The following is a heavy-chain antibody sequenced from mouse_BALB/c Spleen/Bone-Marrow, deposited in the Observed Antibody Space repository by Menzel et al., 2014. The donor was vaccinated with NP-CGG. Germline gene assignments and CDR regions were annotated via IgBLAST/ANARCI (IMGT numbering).Heavy chain of an antibody. Sequence: VQLQQSGPGLVNPSQSLSLTCSVTGYSITSGYYWSWIRQFPGNKLEWMGYISYDGTNNYSPSLRNRISITRVTSKNQFFLELNSVTTEDTATYYCARALGSYVWYFDVWGAGTTVTVSS. J-gene: IGHJ1*01. CDR1: GYSITSGYY. CDR2: ISYDGTN. D-gene: IGHD1-1*02. CDR3: ARALGSYVWYFDV. V-gene: IGHV3-6*02.